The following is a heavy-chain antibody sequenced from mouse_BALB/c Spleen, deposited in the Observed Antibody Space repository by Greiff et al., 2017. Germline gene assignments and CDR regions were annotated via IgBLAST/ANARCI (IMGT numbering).Heavy chain of an antibody. J-gene: IGHJ1*01. CDR3: ATYYGKDWYFDV. CDR2: IDPANGNT. V-gene: IGHV14-3*02. D-gene: IGHD2-1*01. Sequence: VQLQQSGPELVKPGASVKMSCKASGYTFTSYVMHWVKQKPGQGLEWIGRIDPANGNTKYDPKFQGKATITADTSSNTAYLQLSSLTSEDTAVYYCATYYGKDWYFDVWGAGTTVTVSS. CDR1: GYTFTSYV.